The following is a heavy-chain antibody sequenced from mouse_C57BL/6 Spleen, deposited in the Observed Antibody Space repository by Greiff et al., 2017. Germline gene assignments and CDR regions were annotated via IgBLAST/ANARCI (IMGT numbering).Heavy chain of an antibody. D-gene: IGHD1-1*01. CDR3: TTDGSSSWFAY. Sequence: EVKLQESGAELVRPGASVKLSCTASGFNIKDDYMHWVKQRPEQGLEWIGWIDPENGDTEYASKFQGKATITADTSSNTAYLQLSSLTSEDTAVYYCTTDGSSSWFAYWGQGTLVTVSA. J-gene: IGHJ3*01. V-gene: IGHV14-4*01. CDR1: GFNIKDDY. CDR2: IDPENGDT.